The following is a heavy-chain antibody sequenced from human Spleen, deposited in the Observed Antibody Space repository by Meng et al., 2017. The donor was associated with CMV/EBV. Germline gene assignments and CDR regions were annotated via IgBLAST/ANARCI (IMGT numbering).Heavy chain of an antibody. D-gene: IGHD3-9*01. CDR2: IYSGGST. CDR3: ARGFPVYYDILTGYYSDY. V-gene: IGHV3-66*01. Sequence: GESLKISCAASGFIVSSNYMNWVRQAPGKGLEWVSVIYSGGSTYYADSVKGRFTISRDSSKNTLYVQMNSLRAEDTAVYYCARGFPVYYDILTGYYSDYWGQGTLVTVSS. CDR1: GFIVSSNY. J-gene: IGHJ4*02.